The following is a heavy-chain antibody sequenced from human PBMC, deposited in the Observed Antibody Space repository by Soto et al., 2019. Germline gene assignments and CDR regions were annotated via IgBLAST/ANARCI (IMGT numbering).Heavy chain of an antibody. J-gene: IGHJ4*02. V-gene: IGHV3-53*01. CDR1: GFTVSSNY. CDR2: IYSGGST. D-gene: IGHD5-18*01. CDR3: ARDQGNSYGPVY. Sequence: HPGGSLRLSCAASGFTVSSNYMSWVRQAPGKGLEWVSVIYSGGSTYYADSVKGRFTISRDNSKNTLYLQMNSLRAEDTAVYYCARDQGNSYGPVYWGQGTLVTVSS.